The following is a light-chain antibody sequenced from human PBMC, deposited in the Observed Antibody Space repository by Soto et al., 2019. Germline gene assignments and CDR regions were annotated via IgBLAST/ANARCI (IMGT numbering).Light chain of an antibody. CDR3: SSYTSSSTRV. V-gene: IGLV2-14*03. CDR1: SSDVGAYDY. Sequence: QSALTQPASVSGSPGQSITISCTGTSSDVGAYDYVSWYQQHPDKAPKLMIYEVINRPSGVSNRFSGSKSVNTATLTISGLQTEDEADYDCSSYTSSSTRVFGTGTKLTVL. CDR2: EVI. J-gene: IGLJ1*01.